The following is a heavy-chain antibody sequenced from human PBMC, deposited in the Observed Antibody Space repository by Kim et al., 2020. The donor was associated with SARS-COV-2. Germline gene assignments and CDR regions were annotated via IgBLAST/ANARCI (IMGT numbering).Heavy chain of an antibody. CDR3: SREGGDYDIFAAY. V-gene: IGHV3-23*01. Sequence: GGSLRLSCAASGFTFSSYAMSWVRQAPGKGLEWVSAICGSGGSTYYAYSVKGRFTISRANAKNTLYLQMQSLRPEATAADHCSREGGDYDIFAAYWGQGT. J-gene: IGHJ4*02. CDR1: GFTFSSYA. D-gene: IGHD3-9*01. CDR2: ICGSGGST.